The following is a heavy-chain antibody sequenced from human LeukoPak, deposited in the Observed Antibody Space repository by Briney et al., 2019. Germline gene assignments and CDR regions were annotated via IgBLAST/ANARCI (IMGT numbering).Heavy chain of an antibody. J-gene: IGHJ4*02. Sequence: PSETLSLTCTVSGGSISSGSYYWSWIRQPAGKGLEWIGRIYTSGSTNYNPSLKSRVTMSVDTSKNQFSLKLSSVTAADTAVYYCARDRFVDNYGILPFDYWGQGTLVTVPS. CDR2: IYTSGST. CDR3: ARDRFVDNYGILPFDY. V-gene: IGHV4-61*02. D-gene: IGHD4-11*01. CDR1: GGSISSGSYY.